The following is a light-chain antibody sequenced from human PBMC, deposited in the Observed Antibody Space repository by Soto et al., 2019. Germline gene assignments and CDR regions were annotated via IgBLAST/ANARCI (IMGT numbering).Light chain of an antibody. V-gene: IGKV3-20*01. CDR3: QQYGSSPYT. J-gene: IGKJ2*01. Sequence: EIVLTQSPGTLSLSPGERATLSCRASQSVSSSYLAWYQQKPGQAPRLLIYGASSRATGIPARFSGSGSGTDFTLTISRLEPEDFAVYYCQQYGSSPYTFGQGTMLEIK. CDR2: GAS. CDR1: QSVSSSY.